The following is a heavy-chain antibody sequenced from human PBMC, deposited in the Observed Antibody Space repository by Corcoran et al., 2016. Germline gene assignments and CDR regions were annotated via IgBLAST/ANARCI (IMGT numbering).Heavy chain of an antibody. V-gene: IGHV5-51*01. D-gene: IGHD5-18*01. CDR3: ARGHTAMGGHYWYCDL. CDR1: GYSFTSYW. J-gene: IGHJ2*01. CDR2: IYPGDSDT. Sequence: EVQLVQSGAEVKKPGESLKISCKGSGYSFTSYWIGWVRQMPGKGLEWMGIIYPGDSDTRYSPSFQCQVTISADKSISTAYLQWSSLNASDTAMYYWARGHTAMGGHYWYCDLWGRGTLVTVSS.